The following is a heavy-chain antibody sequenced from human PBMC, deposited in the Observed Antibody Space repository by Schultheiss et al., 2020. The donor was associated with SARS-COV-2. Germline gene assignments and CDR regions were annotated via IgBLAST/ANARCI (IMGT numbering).Heavy chain of an antibody. J-gene: IGHJ5*02. CDR3: AKERRVVVGDWFDP. CDR2: ISSSGSTI. Sequence: GGSLRLSCAASGFTFSSYAMSWVRQAPGKGLEWVSYISSSGSTIYYADSVKGRFTISRDNAKNSLYLQMNSLRAEDTAVYYCAKERRVVVGDWFDPWGQGTLVTVSS. V-gene: IGHV3-48*04. D-gene: IGHD2-21*01. CDR1: GFTFSSYA.